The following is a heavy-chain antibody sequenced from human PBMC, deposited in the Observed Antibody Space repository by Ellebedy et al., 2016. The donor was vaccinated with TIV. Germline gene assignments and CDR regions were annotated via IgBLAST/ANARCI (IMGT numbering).Heavy chain of an antibody. Sequence: SETLSLXXTVYGASFSHYYWSWIRQPPGKGLEWIGEMMHSGDASYNPSLKSRVTISVDTSKNQFSLKLSSVTAADTAVYYCARGRGGSYSIPFDYWGQGTLVTVSS. D-gene: IGHD1-26*01. CDR3: ARGRGGSYSIPFDY. V-gene: IGHV4-34*01. CDR2: MMHSGDA. CDR1: GASFSHYY. J-gene: IGHJ4*02.